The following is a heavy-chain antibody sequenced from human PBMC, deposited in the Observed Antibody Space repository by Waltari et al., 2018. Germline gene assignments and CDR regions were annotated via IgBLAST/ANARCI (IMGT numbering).Heavy chain of an antibody. CDR2: VDPEDGET. CDR3: ATANVLVRGVIKHWYFDL. Sequence: QVQLVQSGAEVKKPGASVKVSCKVSGYTLTELSMHWVRQAPGNGLEWMGVVDPEDGETIYEQKFQGRVTTTEETSTDTAYMELSSLRSEDTAVYYCATANVLVRGVIKHWYFDLWGRGTLVTVSS. D-gene: IGHD3-10*01. CDR1: GYTLTELS. V-gene: IGHV1-24*01. J-gene: IGHJ2*01.